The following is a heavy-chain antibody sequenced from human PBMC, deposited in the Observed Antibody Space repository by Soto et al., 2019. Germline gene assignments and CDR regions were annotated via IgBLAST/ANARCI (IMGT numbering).Heavy chain of an antibody. CDR1: SVSNAW. V-gene: IGHV3-15*07. CDR2: IKSKTDGGTT. D-gene: IGHD6-19*01. Sequence: SVSNAWMNWVRQAPGKGLEWVGRIKSKTDGGTTDYAAPVKGSFTISRDDSKNTLYLQMNSRKTEDTAVYYGTTVSSGWTGEGYFDYWGQGTLVTVSS. CDR3: TTVSSGWTGEGYFDY. J-gene: IGHJ4*02.